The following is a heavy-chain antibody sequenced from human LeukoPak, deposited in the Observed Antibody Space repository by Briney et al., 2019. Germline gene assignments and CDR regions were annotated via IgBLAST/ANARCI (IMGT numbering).Heavy chain of an antibody. Sequence: PGRSLRLSCAASGFTFDDYAMHWVRQAPGKGLEWVSGISWNSGSIGYADSVKGRSTISRDNAKNSLYLQMNSLRAEDTALYYCAKDRYGGSSTHLEYWGQGTLVTVSS. CDR3: AKDRYGGSSTHLEY. D-gene: IGHD1-26*01. V-gene: IGHV3-9*01. J-gene: IGHJ4*02. CDR1: GFTFDDYA. CDR2: ISWNSGSI.